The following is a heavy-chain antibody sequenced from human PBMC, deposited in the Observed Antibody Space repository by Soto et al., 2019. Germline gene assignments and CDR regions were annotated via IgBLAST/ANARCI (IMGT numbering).Heavy chain of an antibody. Sequence: GASVKVSCKASGYTFTNNVIHWLRQAPGQTLEWMGWIHTAKGNTKYSQKFEARVTLTRDTAASTAYMELNSLRSDDTAVYYCARRDTGGFLRYFDNWGQGTLVTVSS. V-gene: IGHV1-3*04. J-gene: IGHJ4*02. D-gene: IGHD2-8*02. CDR2: IHTAKGNT. CDR1: GYTFTNNV. CDR3: ARRDTGGFLRYFDN.